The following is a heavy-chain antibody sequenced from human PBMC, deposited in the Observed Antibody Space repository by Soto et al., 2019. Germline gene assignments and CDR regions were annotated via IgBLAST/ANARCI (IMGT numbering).Heavy chain of an antibody. V-gene: IGHV3-53*05. CDR3: ATNMRRYSTSPFDYYGMDV. Sequence: GGSLRLSCAASGFTVSSNYMSWVRQAPGKGLEWVSVIYSGGSTYYADSVRGRFTISRDNSKNTLSVQMNNLRAEDTALYYCATNMRRYSTSPFDYYGMDVWGRGTTVTV. CDR2: IYSGGST. J-gene: IGHJ6*02. CDR1: GFTVSSNY. D-gene: IGHD5-12*01.